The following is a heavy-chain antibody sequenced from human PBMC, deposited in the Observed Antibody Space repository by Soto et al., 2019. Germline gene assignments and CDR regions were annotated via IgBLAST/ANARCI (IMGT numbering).Heavy chain of an antibody. V-gene: IGHV4-31*03. CDR1: GGSISSGGYY. J-gene: IGHJ4*02. Sequence: QVQLQESGPGLVKPSQTLSLTCTVSGGSISSGGYYWSWIRQHPGQGLEWIGYIYYSGSTYYNPSLKSRVTISVDTSKNQFSLKLSSVTAADPAVYYWSRGISYGSGIYYQYYFAYWGQGTLVTVSS. CDR3: SRGISYGSGIYYQYYFAY. CDR2: IYYSGST. D-gene: IGHD3-10*01.